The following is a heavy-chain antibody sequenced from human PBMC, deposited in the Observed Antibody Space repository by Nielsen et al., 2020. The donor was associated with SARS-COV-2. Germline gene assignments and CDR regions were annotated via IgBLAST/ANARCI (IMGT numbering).Heavy chain of an antibody. J-gene: IGHJ4*02. Sequence: SETLSLTCTVSGGSISSSSYYWGWIRQPPGKGLEWIGSIYYSGSTYYNPSLKSRVTISVDTSKNQFSLKLSSVTAADTAVYYCARLSYYDSSPFDYWGQGTLVTVSS. D-gene: IGHD3-22*01. V-gene: IGHV4-39*07. CDR2: IYYSGST. CDR1: GGSISSSSYY. CDR3: ARLSYYDSSPFDY.